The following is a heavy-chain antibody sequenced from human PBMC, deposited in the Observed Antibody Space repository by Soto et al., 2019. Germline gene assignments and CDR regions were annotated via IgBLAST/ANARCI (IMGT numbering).Heavy chain of an antibody. D-gene: IGHD2-21*01. CDR1: GFTFSDYT. CDR3: LRGDSRDY. V-gene: IGHV3-21*06. CDR2: ISASGAKM. J-gene: IGHJ4*02. Sequence: GESLKISCAASGFTFSDYTMNWVRQAPGKGLEWVSSISASGAKMHFADSVKGRFTISRDNAKNSLYMQMNSLRVEDTGVFYCLRGDSRDYWGQGTLVTVSS.